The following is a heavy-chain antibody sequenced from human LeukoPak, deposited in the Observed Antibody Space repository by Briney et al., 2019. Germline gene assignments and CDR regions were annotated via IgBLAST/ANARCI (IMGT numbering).Heavy chain of an antibody. CDR2: ISTGGAT. Sequence: PGGSLRHSCAASGFTFSTYDMHWVRQATGKGLEWVSAISTGGATYYPGSVKGRFTISRENAKNSLYLQMNSLRAGDTAVYYCARESADQLTGGYWYFDLWGRGTLVTVSS. CDR1: GFTFSTYD. CDR3: ARESADQLTGGYWYFDL. J-gene: IGHJ2*01. D-gene: IGHD7-27*01. V-gene: IGHV3-13*04.